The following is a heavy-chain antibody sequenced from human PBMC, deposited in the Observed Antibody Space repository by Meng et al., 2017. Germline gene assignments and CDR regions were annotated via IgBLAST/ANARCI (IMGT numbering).Heavy chain of an antibody. Sequence: VELWQCGPGWNQAGALVTVPCKASGGTFSSYAISWVRQAPGKGLEWMGGIIPIFGTANYAQKFQGRVTITADESTSTAYMELSSLRSEDTAVYYCARAWFGDYSRGSIFDYWGQGTLVTVSS. CDR2: IIPIFGTA. V-gene: IGHV1-69*01. CDR3: ARAWFGDYSRGSIFDY. D-gene: IGHD3-10*01. CDR1: GGTFSSYA. J-gene: IGHJ4*02.